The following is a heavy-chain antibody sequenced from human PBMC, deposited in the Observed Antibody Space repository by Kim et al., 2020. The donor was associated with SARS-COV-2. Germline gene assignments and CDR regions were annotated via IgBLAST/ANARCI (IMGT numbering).Heavy chain of an antibody. V-gene: IGHV4-61*01. CDR1: GGSVSSGSYY. D-gene: IGHD1-26*01. J-gene: IGHJ4*02. CDR3: ARGGARRDY. Sequence: SETLSLTCTVSGGSVSSGSYYWSWIRQPPGKGLEWIGYIYDSGSTNYNPSLKSRVTISVDTSKNQFSLKLSSVTAADTAVYYCARGGARRDYWGQGTLVTVSS. CDR2: IYDSGST.